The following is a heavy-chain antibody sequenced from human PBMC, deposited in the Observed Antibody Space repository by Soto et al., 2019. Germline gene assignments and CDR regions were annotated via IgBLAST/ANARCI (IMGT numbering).Heavy chain of an antibody. CDR2: ILYGGST. J-gene: IGHJ5*02. CDR1: GDSLRSGEYY. D-gene: IGHD1-20*01. CDR3: ARGWDTRITGTTTWFDP. Sequence: QVQLQESGPGLVKPSQTLSLTCSVSGDSLRSGEYYWTWIRQSPGKGLEWIGFILYGGSTKYNPSLERRLTMSVDRSKNQFSLRLSSVTAADTAVYFCARGWDTRITGTTTWFDPRGPGTLVTVSS. V-gene: IGHV4-30-4*01.